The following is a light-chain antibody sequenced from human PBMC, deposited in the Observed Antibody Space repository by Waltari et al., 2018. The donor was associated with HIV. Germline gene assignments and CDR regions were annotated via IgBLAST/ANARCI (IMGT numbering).Light chain of an antibody. Sequence: DIVLAQFPLPVPVTAGHQALISCRASHSLLYTDGNTYLSWFRQRPGQSPSRLIYKVSVRDSGVPDRFSGSGSGTDFTLKITRVEVDDVGIYYCMQSSHWPRTFGQGTKLEI. J-gene: IGKJ2*02. CDR3: MQSSHWPRT. V-gene: IGKV2-30*01. CDR1: HSLLYTDGNTY. CDR2: KVS.